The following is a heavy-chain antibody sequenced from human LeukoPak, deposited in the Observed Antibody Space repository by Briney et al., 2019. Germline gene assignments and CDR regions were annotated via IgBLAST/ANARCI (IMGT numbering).Heavy chain of an antibody. D-gene: IGHD6-13*01. Sequence: GGSLRLSCAASGFTFSSYSMNWVRQAPGKGLEWVSSISSSSSYIYYADSVKGRFTTSRDNAKNSLYLQMNSLRAEDTAVYYCARPIAAAGFDYDYWGQGTLVTVSS. V-gene: IGHV3-21*01. J-gene: IGHJ4*02. CDR3: ARPIAAAGFDYDY. CDR2: ISSSSSYI. CDR1: GFTFSSYS.